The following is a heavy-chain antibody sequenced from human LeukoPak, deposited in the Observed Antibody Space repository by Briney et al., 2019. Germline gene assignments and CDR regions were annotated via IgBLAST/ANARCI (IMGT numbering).Heavy chain of an antibody. V-gene: IGHV3-21*01. CDR3: ARDRGYSHDAFDI. Sequence: GGSLRLSCAASGFTFSSYSMNCVRQAPGKGLEWVSSISSSSSYIYYADSVKGRFTIPRDNAKNSLYLQMNSLRAEDTAVYYCARDRGYSHDAFDIWGQGTMVTVSS. CDR1: GFTFSSYS. D-gene: IGHD1-26*01. CDR2: ISSSSSYI. J-gene: IGHJ3*02.